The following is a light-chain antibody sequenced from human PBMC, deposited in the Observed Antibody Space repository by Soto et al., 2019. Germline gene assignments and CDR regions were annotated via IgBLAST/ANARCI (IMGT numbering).Light chain of an antibody. Sequence: QSALTQPASVSGSPGQSITISCTGTSSDIGGYNSVSWYQHHPGKAPKLIVFQVSKRPSGVPDRFSGSKSGNTASLTISGLQAEDEADYYCCSYAGSYVFGTGTKVTVL. CDR2: QVS. CDR3: CSYAGSYV. V-gene: IGLV2-11*01. J-gene: IGLJ1*01. CDR1: SSDIGGYNS.